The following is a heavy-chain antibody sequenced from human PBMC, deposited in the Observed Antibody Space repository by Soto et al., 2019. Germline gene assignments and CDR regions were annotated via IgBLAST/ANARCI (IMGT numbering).Heavy chain of an antibody. J-gene: IGHJ6*02. CDR2: ISYDGSNK. Sequence: GGSLRLSCAASGFTFSSYAMHWVRQAPGKGLEWVAVISYDGSNKYYADSVKGRFTISRDNSKNTLYLQMNSLRAEDTAVYYCARERLEVTTYDFYGMDVWGQGTPVTVSS. CDR1: GFTFSSYA. D-gene: IGHD4-17*01. CDR3: ARERLEVTTYDFYGMDV. V-gene: IGHV3-30*04.